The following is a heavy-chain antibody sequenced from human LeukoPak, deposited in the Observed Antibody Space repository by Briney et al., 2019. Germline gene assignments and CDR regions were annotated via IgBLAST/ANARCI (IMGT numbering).Heavy chain of an antibody. Sequence: ASVKVSCKASGYTFTGYYMHWVRQAPGQGLEWMGWINPNSGGTNYAQKFQGRVTMTRDTSISTAYMELSRLRSDDTAVYYCARDFAIVVVPAAIPYYMDVWGKGTTVTVSS. D-gene: IGHD2-2*02. J-gene: IGHJ6*03. CDR3: ARDFAIVVVPAAIPYYMDV. V-gene: IGHV1-2*02. CDR1: GYTFTGYY. CDR2: INPNSGGT.